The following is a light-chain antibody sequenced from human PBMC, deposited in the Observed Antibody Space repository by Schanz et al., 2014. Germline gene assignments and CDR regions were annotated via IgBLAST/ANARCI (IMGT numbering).Light chain of an antibody. CDR3: QQFQIYPWT. J-gene: IGKJ1*01. Sequence: DIQMTQSPSTLSASVGDRVTIACRASQSISGWLAWYQQKPGKAPNLLIYAASSLESGVPLRFSGSGSGTEFTLTISSLQPDDFATYYCQQFQIYPWTFGQGTKVELK. V-gene: IGKV1-5*01. CDR1: QSISGW. CDR2: AAS.